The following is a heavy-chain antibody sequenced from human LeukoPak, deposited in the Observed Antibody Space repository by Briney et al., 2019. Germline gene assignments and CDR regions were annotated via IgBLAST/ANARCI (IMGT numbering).Heavy chain of an antibody. CDR1: GFTSSSYW. Sequence: GGSLRLSCAASGFTSSSYWMHWVRQVPGKVLVWVSRISGDGTARNYADSVKGRFTISRDDAKNTVDLQMNSLRGEDTAVYYCVRGRGSYGWFDPWGQGTLVTVSS. J-gene: IGHJ5*02. CDR3: VRGRGSYGWFDP. CDR2: ISGDGTAR. D-gene: IGHD3-10*01. V-gene: IGHV3-74*01.